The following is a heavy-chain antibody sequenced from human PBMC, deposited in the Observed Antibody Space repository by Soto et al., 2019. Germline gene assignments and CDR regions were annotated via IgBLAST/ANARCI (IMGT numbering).Heavy chain of an antibody. Sequence: PGESLKISCKGSGYSFTSYWIGWVRQMPGKGLEWMGIIYPGDSDTRYSPSFQGQVTISADKSISPAYLQGSSLKASDTAMYYWASGYSGYDSDYYYHGMDVWGQGTTVTVSS. CDR2: IYPGDSDT. CDR3: ASGYSGYDSDYYYHGMDV. D-gene: IGHD5-12*01. J-gene: IGHJ6*02. CDR1: GYSFTSYW. V-gene: IGHV5-51*01.